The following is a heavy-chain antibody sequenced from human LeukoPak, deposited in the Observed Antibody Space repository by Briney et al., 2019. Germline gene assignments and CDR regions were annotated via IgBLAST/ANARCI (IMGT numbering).Heavy chain of an antibody. Sequence: SETLPLTCTVSGGSISSSSYYWGWIRQPPGKGLEWIGSIYYSGSTYYNPSLKSRVTISVDTSKNQFSLKLSSVTAADTAVYYCARQRTYYYGSGEYYFDYWGQGTLVTVSS. V-gene: IGHV4-39*01. CDR3: ARQRTYYYGSGEYYFDY. J-gene: IGHJ4*02. D-gene: IGHD3-10*01. CDR1: GGSISSSSYY. CDR2: IYYSGST.